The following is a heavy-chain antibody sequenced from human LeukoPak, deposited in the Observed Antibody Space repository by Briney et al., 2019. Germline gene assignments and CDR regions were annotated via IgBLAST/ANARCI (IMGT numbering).Heavy chain of an antibody. CDR3: ARNLWFGESSDAFDM. CDR2: ISHSGVTT. D-gene: IGHD3-10*01. CDR1: GFTFSSYG. Sequence: GGSLRLSCAASGFTFSSYGMHWVRQAPGKGLEWVSAISHSGVTTYYADSVKGRFTISRDNSKNTLHLQMNSLRAEDTAVYYCARNLWFGESSDAFDMWGQGTMVTVSS. V-gene: IGHV3-23*01. J-gene: IGHJ3*02.